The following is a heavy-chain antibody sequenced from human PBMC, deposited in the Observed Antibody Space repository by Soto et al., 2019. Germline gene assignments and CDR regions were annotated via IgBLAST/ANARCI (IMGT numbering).Heavy chain of an antibody. CDR3: ARGQGGLDGPGDY. Sequence: QVQLVQSGAQVKKPGASVKFSCKASGYTFTSYARHWVRQAPGQRLDWMGWINAGHGNTKYSQKFQGRVTITMDTSASTAYMELSSLRSEDTAVYSCARGQGGLDGPGDYWGQGTLVTVSS. D-gene: IGHD2-15*01. CDR1: GYTFTSYA. V-gene: IGHV1-3*01. J-gene: IGHJ4*02. CDR2: INAGHGNT.